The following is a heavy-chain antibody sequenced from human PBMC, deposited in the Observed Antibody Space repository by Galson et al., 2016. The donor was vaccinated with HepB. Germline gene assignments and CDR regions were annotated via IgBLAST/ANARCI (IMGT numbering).Heavy chain of an antibody. Sequence: SLRLSCAASGFTFSSYGMHWVRQVPGEGLKWVAVISYDGGSNYYADSVKGRFTISRDNSKNTLYLQMNSLRAEDSAVYYCARVIGGTLDALDTWGQGTMVTVSS. CDR1: GFTFSSYG. CDR3: ARVIGGTLDALDT. J-gene: IGHJ3*02. V-gene: IGHV3-30*19. D-gene: IGHD2-21*01. CDR2: ISYDGGSN.